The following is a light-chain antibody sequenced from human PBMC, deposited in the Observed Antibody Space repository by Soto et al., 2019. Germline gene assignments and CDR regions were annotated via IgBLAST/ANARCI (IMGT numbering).Light chain of an antibody. J-gene: IGLJ3*02. CDR3: CSSAGGRHWV. V-gene: IGLV2-23*01. CDR2: EGS. CDR1: SRDIGSYNL. Sequence: QSALTQPASVSGSPGQSITISCTGTSRDIGSYNLVSWYQQHPGIAPKFMIYEGSKRPSGVYNRFSGSKSGNTASLTISGLEAVDEADYYCCSSAGGRHWVFGGGTKLTVL.